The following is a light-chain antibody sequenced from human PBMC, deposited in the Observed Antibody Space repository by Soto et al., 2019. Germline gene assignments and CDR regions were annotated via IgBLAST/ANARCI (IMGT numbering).Light chain of an antibody. J-gene: IGKJ1*01. Sequence: DIQMTQSPSTLSASIGDRVTITCRASQSISSLLVWYQQKPGKAPKLLIYAASRLETGVPSRFSGSGSGTEFTLTISDVQPDDFATYCCQQYNSYYRTFGQGTKVEIK. V-gene: IGKV1-5*03. CDR2: AAS. CDR1: QSISSL. CDR3: QQYNSYYRT.